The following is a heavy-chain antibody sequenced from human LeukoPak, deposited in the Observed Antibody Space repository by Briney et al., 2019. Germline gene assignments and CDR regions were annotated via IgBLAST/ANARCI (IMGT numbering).Heavy chain of an antibody. CDR1: GGSISSSNW. Sequence: SETLSLTCAVSGGSISSSNWWSWVRQPPGKGLEWIGEIYHSGSTNYNPSLKSRVTISVDTSKNQFSLKLSSVTAADTAVYYCARDSTVTTSHDYWGQGTLVTVSS. CDR3: ARDSTVTTSHDY. V-gene: IGHV4-4*02. D-gene: IGHD4-11*01. CDR2: IYHSGST. J-gene: IGHJ4*02.